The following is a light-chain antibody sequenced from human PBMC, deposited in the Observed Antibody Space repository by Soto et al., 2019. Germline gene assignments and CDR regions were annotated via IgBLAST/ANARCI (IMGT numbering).Light chain of an antibody. CDR2: EVS. CDR1: SSDVGGYKF. V-gene: IGLV2-14*01. J-gene: IGLJ1*01. CDR3: GSYTGSIYV. Sequence: QSALTQPASVSGSPGQSITISCTGTSSDVGGYKFVSWYQQHPGKAPKLMIYEVSNRPSGVSSRFSGSKSGNTASLTISGLRAEDEADYYCGSYTGSIYVFGTGTKSPS.